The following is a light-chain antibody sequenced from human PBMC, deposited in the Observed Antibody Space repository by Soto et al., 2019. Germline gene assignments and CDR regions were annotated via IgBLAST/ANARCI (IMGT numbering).Light chain of an antibody. CDR1: NSDVGGYNY. CDR2: EVF. CDR3: SSYTTTNTLYV. V-gene: IGLV2-14*01. J-gene: IGLJ1*01. Sequence: QSVLTQPASLSGSPGQSITIPGTGTNSDVGGYNYVSWYQHHPGKAPKLMIYEVFNRPSGVSSRFSGSKSGSTASLTISGLQAEDEADYYCSSYTTTNTLYVFGTGTKLTVL.